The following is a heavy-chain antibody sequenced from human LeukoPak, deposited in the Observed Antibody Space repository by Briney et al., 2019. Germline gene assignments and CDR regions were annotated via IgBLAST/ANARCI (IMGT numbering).Heavy chain of an antibody. CDR1: GFTFSSYS. CDR3: ARDPRSSSGYSSYALDI. J-gene: IGHJ3*02. Sequence: GGSLRLSCAASGFTFSSYSMNWVRQAPGKGLEWVSSISSSSSYIYYADSVKGRFTISRDNANNSLYLQMNSLRAEDTAVFYCARDPRSSSGYSSYALDIWGQGTMVTVSS. D-gene: IGHD3-22*01. V-gene: IGHV3-21*01. CDR2: ISSSSSYI.